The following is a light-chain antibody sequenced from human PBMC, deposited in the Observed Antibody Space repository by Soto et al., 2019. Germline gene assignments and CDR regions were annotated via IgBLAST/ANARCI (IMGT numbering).Light chain of an antibody. Sequence: QSVLTQPPSVSGAPGQRVTISCTGSSSNIGAGYDVHWYQQLPGTAPKLLIYGNSNRPSGVPDRFSGSKSGTSASLAITGLQAEDEADYCCQSCDSSLSGSGVVFGGGTKLTVL. J-gene: IGLJ2*01. CDR3: QSCDSSLSGSGVV. CDR2: GNS. V-gene: IGLV1-40*01. CDR1: SSNIGAGYD.